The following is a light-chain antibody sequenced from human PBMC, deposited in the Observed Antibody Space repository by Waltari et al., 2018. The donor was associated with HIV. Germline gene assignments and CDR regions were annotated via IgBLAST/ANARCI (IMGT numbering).Light chain of an antibody. Sequence: QMTQTPTFLSASVTDSVTISCRAIQQIRFSVNWYPHKTGRDPKLLVAATSNLQSGVPSRFSGSGFGTQFSLTITEIQPDDFAHYFCQQSYSLPYTFGQGT. V-gene: IGKV1-39*01. CDR3: QQSYSLPYT. J-gene: IGKJ2*01. CDR2: ATS. CDR1: QQIRFS.